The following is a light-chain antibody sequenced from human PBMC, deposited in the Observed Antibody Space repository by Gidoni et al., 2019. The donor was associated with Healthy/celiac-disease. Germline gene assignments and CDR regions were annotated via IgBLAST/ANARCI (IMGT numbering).Light chain of an antibody. J-gene: IGKJ4*01. CDR2: AAS. V-gene: IGKV1-39*01. Sequence: DMQMPQSPSSLSASVGDRVTITCRASQSISSYLNWYQQKPGKAPKLLIYAASSLQSGVPSRFSGSGSGTDFTLTISSLQPEDFATYYCQQSYSTPLTFXGXTKVEIK. CDR3: QQSYSTPLT. CDR1: QSISSY.